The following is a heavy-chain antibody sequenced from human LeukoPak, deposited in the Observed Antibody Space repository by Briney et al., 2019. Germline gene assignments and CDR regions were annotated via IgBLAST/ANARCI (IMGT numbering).Heavy chain of an antibody. CDR3: AKDVKSGGHNWFDP. CDR1: GFTFSSYA. Sequence: GGSLRLSCAASGFTFSSYAMSWVRQAPGKGLEWVSAISGSGGSTYYADSVKGRITISRDNSKNTLYLQMNSLRAEDTAVYYCAKDVKSGGHNWFDPWGQGTLVTVSS. J-gene: IGHJ5*02. D-gene: IGHD3-10*01. V-gene: IGHV3-23*01. CDR2: ISGSGGST.